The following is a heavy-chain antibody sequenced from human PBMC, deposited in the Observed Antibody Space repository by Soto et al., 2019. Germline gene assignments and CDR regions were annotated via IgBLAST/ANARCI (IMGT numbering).Heavy chain of an antibody. J-gene: IGHJ3*02. V-gene: IGHV3-23*01. CDR1: GFTFSSYA. CDR3: SKDRILWQPPRAFDI. Sequence: GGSLRLSCAASGFTFSSYAMSWVRQAPGKGLEWASAISGSGGSTYYADSVKGRFTISRDNSKNTLYLQMNSLRAEDTAVYYCSKDRILWQPPRAFDIWGQGTMVTFSS. CDR2: ISGSGGST. D-gene: IGHD3-16*01.